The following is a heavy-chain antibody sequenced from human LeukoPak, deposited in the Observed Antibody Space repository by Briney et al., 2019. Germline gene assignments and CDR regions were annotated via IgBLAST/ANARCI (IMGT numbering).Heavy chain of an antibody. J-gene: IGHJ4*02. CDR2: ISSDVSRQ. CDR1: GFTFSSLA. CDR3: ANAPRHIQLWELPFDY. D-gene: IGHD5-18*01. Sequence: GGSLRLSCAASGFTFSSLAMHWVRQAPGKGLEWVAVISSDVSRQYYADSVKGRFTLSRDNSKNTLYLQMNSLRAEDTAVYYCANAPRHIQLWELPFDYWGQGTLVTVSS. V-gene: IGHV3-30*04.